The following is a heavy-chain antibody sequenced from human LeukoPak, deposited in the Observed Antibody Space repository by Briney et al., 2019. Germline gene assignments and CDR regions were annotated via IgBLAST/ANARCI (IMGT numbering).Heavy chain of an antibody. CDR3: AREAASIAAPNWFDP. D-gene: IGHD6-6*01. J-gene: IGHJ5*02. CDR1: GGTFISYA. CDR2: IIPIFGTA. Sequence: ASVKVSCKASGGTFISYAISWVRQAPGQGLEWMGGIIPIFGTANYAQKFQGRVTITADESTSTAYMELSSLRSEDTAVYYCAREAASIAAPNWFDPWGQGTLVTVSS. V-gene: IGHV1-69*13.